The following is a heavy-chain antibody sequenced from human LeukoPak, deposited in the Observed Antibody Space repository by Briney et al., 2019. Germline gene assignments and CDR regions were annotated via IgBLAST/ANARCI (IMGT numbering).Heavy chain of an antibody. CDR3: ARVGSGGSYDY. CDR1: GGSFSGYY. Sequence: PSETLSLTCAVYGGSFSGYYWSWIRQPPGKGLEWIGEINHSGSTNYNPSLKSRVTISVDTSKNQFSLKLSSVTAADTAVYYCARVGSGGSYDYWGQGTLVTVSS. D-gene: IGHD2-15*01. CDR2: INHSGST. V-gene: IGHV4-34*01. J-gene: IGHJ4*02.